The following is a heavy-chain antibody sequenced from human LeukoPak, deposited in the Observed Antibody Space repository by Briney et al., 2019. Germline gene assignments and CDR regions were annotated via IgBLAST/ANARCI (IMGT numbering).Heavy chain of an antibody. V-gene: IGHV3-23*01. CDR1: GFTFSSYA. J-gene: IGHJ5*02. CDR3: ANPGAITFGGVIA. D-gene: IGHD3-16*01. Sequence: PGGSLRLSCAASGFTFSSYAMSWVRQAPGKGLEWVSAIGGSGGSTYYADSVKGRFTISRDNSKNTLYLQMNSLRAEDTAVYYCANPGAITFGGVIAWGQGTLVTVSS. CDR2: IGGSGGST.